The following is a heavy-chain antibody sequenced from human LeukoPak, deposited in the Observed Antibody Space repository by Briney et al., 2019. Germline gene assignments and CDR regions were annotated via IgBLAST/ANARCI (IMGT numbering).Heavy chain of an antibody. CDR1: GGSISSYY. D-gene: IGHD3-3*01. Sequence: SETLSLTCTVSGGSISSYYWRWIRQPPGKGLEWIGYIYYSGSTNYNPSLKSRVTISVDTSKNQFSLKLSSVTAADTAVYYCAGMTYYDFWSGYVPDAFDIWGQGTMVTVSS. J-gene: IGHJ3*02. CDR2: IYYSGST. V-gene: IGHV4-59*01. CDR3: AGMTYYDFWSGYVPDAFDI.